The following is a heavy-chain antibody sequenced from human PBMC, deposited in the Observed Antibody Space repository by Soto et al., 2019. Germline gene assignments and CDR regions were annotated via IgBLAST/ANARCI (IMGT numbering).Heavy chain of an antibody. CDR2: IIPIFGTA. Sequence: ASVKVSCKASGGTFSSYAISWVRQAPGQGLEWMGGIIPIFGTANYAQKFQGRVTITADESTSTAYMELSSLRSEDTAVYYCARGWELRLDAFDIWGQGTMVTGSS. CDR1: GGTFSSYA. CDR3: ARGWELRLDAFDI. J-gene: IGHJ3*02. D-gene: IGHD1-26*01. V-gene: IGHV1-69*13.